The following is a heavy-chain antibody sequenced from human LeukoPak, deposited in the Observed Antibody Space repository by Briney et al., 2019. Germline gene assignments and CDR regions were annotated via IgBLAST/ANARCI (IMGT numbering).Heavy chain of an antibody. V-gene: IGHV4-61*02. J-gene: IGHJ4*02. D-gene: IGHD2-15*01. CDR2: IYTSGST. CDR1: GGSISSGSYC. Sequence: PSPSLSLACCVSGGSISSGSYCWTWIRQRGGKGLEWIGRIYTSGSTNYNPSLWSRVTISVDTSKNQFSLKLSSVTAADTAVYYCARDLGDYSLDYWGQGTLVTVPS. CDR3: ARDLGDYSLDY.